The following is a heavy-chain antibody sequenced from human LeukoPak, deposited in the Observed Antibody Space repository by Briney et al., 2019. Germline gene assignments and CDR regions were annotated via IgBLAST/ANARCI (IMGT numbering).Heavy chain of an antibody. V-gene: IGHV3-21*01. CDR2: ISSSSSYI. Sequence: GGSLRLSCAASGFTFSSYIMNWVRQAPGKGLEWVASISSSSSYIYYADSVKGRFTISRDNAKTSLYLQMNSLRAEDTAVYYCARDWVAAAANDAFDIWGQGTMVTVSS. CDR3: ARDWVAAAANDAFDI. CDR1: GFTFSSYI. J-gene: IGHJ3*02. D-gene: IGHD6-13*01.